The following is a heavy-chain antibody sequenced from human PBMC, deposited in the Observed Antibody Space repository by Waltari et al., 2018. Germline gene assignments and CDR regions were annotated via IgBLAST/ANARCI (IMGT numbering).Heavy chain of an antibody. D-gene: IGHD3-10*01. CDR1: GFRFSNYW. V-gene: IGHV3-74*03. J-gene: IGHJ6*02. Sequence: EEQLLESGGGLVQPGDSLRLSCAASGFRFSNYWMNWVRQAPGKGLVWVARISNDDISKTYADSVKGRFTISRDNAKNTLYLQMKRLRAEDTALYYCVRLAQRTYRSPVPGRHYYYGMDVWGQGTTVTVSS. CDR3: VRLAQRTYRSPVPGRHYYYGMDV. CDR2: ISNDDISK.